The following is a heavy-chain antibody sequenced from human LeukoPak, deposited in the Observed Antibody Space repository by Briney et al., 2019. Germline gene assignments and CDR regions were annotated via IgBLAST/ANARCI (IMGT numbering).Heavy chain of an antibody. CDR2: VNESGGT. J-gene: IGHJ5*02. V-gene: IGHV4-34*01. CDR3: VRGQGATVPQVGKNWFDP. Sequence: SETLSLTCAVYIDSFSNYHWNWIRQTPAKGMEWIGEVNESGGTNISPSLRSRVILSVDTSKNQFSLKLISVTVADTAIYYCVRGQGATVPQVGKNWFDPWGQGTRVTVSS. D-gene: IGHD1-26*01. CDR1: IDSFSNYH.